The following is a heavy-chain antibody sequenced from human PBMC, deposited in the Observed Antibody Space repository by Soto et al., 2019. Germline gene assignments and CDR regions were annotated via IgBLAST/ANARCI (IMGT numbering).Heavy chain of an antibody. J-gene: IGHJ6*02. D-gene: IGHD3-3*01. CDR1: GFTFSSYA. CDR3: AKVLYDFWSGIPRYYGMDV. V-gene: IGHV3-23*01. CDR2: ISGSGGST. Sequence: GGSLRLSCAASGFTFSSYAMSWVRQAPGKGLEWVSAISGSGGSTYYADSVKGRFTISRDNSKNTLYLQMNSLRAEDTAVYYCAKVLYDFWSGIPRYYGMDVCGQGTTVTVSS.